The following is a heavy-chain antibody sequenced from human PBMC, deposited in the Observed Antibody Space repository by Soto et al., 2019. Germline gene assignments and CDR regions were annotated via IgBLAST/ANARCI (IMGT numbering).Heavy chain of an antibody. V-gene: IGHV1-24*01. J-gene: IGHJ6*02. CDR3: ATKGRWYVGSYYYGMDV. CDR1: GYTLTELS. D-gene: IGHD2-15*01. CDR2: FDPEDGET. Sequence: QVQLVQSGAEVKKPGASVKVSCKVSGYTLTELSMHWVRQAPGKGLEWMGGFDPEDGETIYAQKVQGRVTMTEDTSTATAYMELSSLRSEDTAVYYCATKGRWYVGSYYYGMDVWGQGTTVTVSS.